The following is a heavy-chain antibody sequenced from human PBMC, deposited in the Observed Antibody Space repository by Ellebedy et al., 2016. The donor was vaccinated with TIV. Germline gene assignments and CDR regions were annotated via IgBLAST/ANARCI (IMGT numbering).Heavy chain of an antibody. Sequence: ASVKVSCKASGGTFSSYAISWVRQAPGQGLEWMGGIIPIFGTANYAQKFQGRVTITADESTSKAYMELSSLRSEDTAVYYCASPIAAVSSFDYWGQGTLVTVSS. CDR1: GGTFSSYA. J-gene: IGHJ4*02. V-gene: IGHV1-69*13. CDR3: ASPIAAVSSFDY. CDR2: IIPIFGTA. D-gene: IGHD6-13*01.